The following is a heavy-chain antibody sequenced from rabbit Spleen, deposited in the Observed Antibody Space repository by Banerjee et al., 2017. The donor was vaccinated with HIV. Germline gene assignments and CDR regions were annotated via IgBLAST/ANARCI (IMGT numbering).Heavy chain of an antibody. J-gene: IGHJ4*01. CDR1: GFSFSSSYY. V-gene: IGHV1S40*01. Sequence: QQLVESGGDLVKPGASLTLTCTASGFSFSSSYYMCWVRQAPGKGLEWIACIGGGSSGSTYYASWAKGRFTISKSSSTTVTLQMTSLSAADMATYFCARDAGSYDYIDVYFNLWGPGTLVTVS. CDR2: IGGGSSGST. D-gene: IGHD8-1*01. CDR3: ARDAGSYDYIDVYFNL.